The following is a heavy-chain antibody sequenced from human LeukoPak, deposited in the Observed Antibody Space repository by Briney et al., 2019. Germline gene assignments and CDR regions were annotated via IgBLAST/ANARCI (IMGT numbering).Heavy chain of an antibody. J-gene: IGHJ3*02. CDR2: IIASFGTA. V-gene: IGHV1-69*05. D-gene: IGHD2-2*01. CDR3: ARVHCSSTSCYFGAFDI. CDR1: GGTFSSYA. Sequence: GASVKVSCKASGGTFSSYAMGWVRQAPGQGLEWMGGIIASFGTANYAQKFQGTGTMTTDDATRTAYMELRSLRSEDTAVYYSARVHCSSTSCYFGAFDIWGQGTMVTVSS.